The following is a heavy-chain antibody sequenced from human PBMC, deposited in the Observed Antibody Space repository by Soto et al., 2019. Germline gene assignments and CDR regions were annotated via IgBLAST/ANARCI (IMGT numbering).Heavy chain of an antibody. J-gene: IGHJ6*04. D-gene: IGHD6-13*01. CDR1: GGSISSSSYY. Sequence: SETLSLTCTVSGGSISSSSYYWGWIRQPPGKGLEWIGSIYYSGSTYYNPSLKSRVTISVDTSKNQFSLKLSSVTAADTAVYYCARHNIAAAGTMNYYGMDVWGKGTTVT. CDR3: ARHNIAAAGTMNYYGMDV. CDR2: IYYSGST. V-gene: IGHV4-39*01.